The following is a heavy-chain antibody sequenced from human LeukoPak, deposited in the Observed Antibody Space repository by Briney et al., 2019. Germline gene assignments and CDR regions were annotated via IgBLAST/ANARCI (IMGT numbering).Heavy chain of an antibody. CDR3: ASGSYCSGRYYRRGFDP. D-gene: IGHD3-10*01. CDR1: GYSISSGYY. Sequence: SETLSLTCAVSGYSISSGYYWGWIRQPPGKGLEWIGSIYHSGSTYYNPSLKSRVTISGDTSNNQFSLKLGSVPAADTAGYYCASGSYCSGRYYRRGFDPWGQGTLVTVSS. J-gene: IGHJ5*02. CDR2: IYHSGST. V-gene: IGHV4-38-2*01.